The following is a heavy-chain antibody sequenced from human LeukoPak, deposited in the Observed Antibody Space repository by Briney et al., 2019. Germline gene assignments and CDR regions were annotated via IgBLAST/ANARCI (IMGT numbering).Heavy chain of an antibody. Sequence: GESLKISCKGSGYSFTNYWIGWVRQMPGKGLEWMGIIYPGDSDTRYSPSFQGQVTISADKSISTAYLQWSSLKASDTAMYYCARLPKIMTTVTPIYGMDVWGQGTTVTVSS. CDR3: ARLPKIMTTVTPIYGMDV. V-gene: IGHV5-51*01. CDR2: IYPGDSDT. D-gene: IGHD4-17*01. J-gene: IGHJ6*02. CDR1: GYSFTNYW.